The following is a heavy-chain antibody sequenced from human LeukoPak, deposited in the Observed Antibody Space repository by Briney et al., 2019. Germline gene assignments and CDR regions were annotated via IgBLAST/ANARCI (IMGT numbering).Heavy chain of an antibody. D-gene: IGHD3-10*01. CDR1: GGTFSSYA. J-gene: IGHJ6*02. Sequence: SVKVSCKASGGTFSSYAISWVRQAPGQGLEWMGGIIPIFGTANYAQKFQGRVTITADESTSTAYMELSSLRSEDTAVYYCARGRGSGSYYXYYGMDVWGXXTXVTVSS. CDR3: ARGRGSGSYYXYYGMDV. V-gene: IGHV1-69*13. CDR2: IIPIFGTA.